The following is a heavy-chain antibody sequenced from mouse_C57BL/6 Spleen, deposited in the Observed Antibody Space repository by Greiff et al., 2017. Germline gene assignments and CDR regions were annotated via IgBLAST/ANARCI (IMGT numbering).Heavy chain of an antibody. Sequence: EVKVVESGGGLVKPGGSLKLSCAASGFTFSSYAMSWVRQTPEKRLEWVATISDGGSYTYYPDNVKGRFTISRDNAKNNLYLQMSHLKSEDTAMYYCARDASYYHRFAYWGQGTLVTVSA. V-gene: IGHV5-4*01. D-gene: IGHD1-1*01. J-gene: IGHJ3*01. CDR2: ISDGGSYT. CDR1: GFTFSSYA. CDR3: ARDASYYHRFAY.